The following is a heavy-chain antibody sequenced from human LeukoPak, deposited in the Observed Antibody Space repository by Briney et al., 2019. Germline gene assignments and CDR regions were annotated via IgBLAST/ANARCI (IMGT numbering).Heavy chain of an antibody. Sequence: GGSLRLSCAASGFTFSSYWMSWVRQAPGKGLEWVANIKQDGSEKYYVDSVKGRFTISRDNAKNSLYLQMNSLRAEDTAVYYCAGDRLRYFDWSPTDAFDIWGQGTMVTVSS. CDR2: IKQDGSEK. CDR1: GFTFSSYW. CDR3: AGDRLRYFDWSPTDAFDI. V-gene: IGHV3-7*01. J-gene: IGHJ3*02. D-gene: IGHD3-9*01.